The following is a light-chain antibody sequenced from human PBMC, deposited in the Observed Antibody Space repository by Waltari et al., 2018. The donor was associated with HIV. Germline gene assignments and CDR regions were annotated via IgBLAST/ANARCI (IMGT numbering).Light chain of an antibody. CDR1: STDSRFYQH. J-gene: IGLJ2*01. Sequence: QSALTQPDSVSGFPGQTINISCPGISTDSRFYQHVSWYQQHPGSVPRLIIYDIDSRPSGISDHFSGSRSGDSASLTISGLQSGDEAHYFCASNRLDSTLVFGGGTKLTIL. CDR3: ASNRLDSTLV. V-gene: IGLV2-14*03. CDR2: DID.